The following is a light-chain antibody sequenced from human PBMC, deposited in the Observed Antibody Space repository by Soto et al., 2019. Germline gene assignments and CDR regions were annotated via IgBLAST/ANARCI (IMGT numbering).Light chain of an antibody. CDR3: QHRSNWPPYT. Sequence: EIVLTQSPAALSLSPGETATLSCRASQSLNNDLAWYQQKPGQAPRLLIYDASDRATGVPARFRGSGSGTDFTLTISSLDPEDFAVYYGQHRSNWPPYTFGQGTKLEI. J-gene: IGKJ2*01. CDR1: QSLNND. V-gene: IGKV3-11*01. CDR2: DAS.